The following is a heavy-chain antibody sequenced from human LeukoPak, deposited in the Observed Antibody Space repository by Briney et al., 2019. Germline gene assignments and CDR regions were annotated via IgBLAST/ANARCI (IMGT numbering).Heavy chain of an antibody. J-gene: IGHJ4*02. Sequence: SPSETLSLTCTVSGGSISSYYWSWIRQPPGKGLEWIGYIHYSGSTNYNPSLKSRVTISVDTSKNQISLKLSSVTAADTAVYYCAGNYYDSSALWGYWGQGTLVTVSS. CDR1: GGSISSYY. CDR3: AGNYYDSSALWGY. CDR2: IHYSGST. V-gene: IGHV4-59*01. D-gene: IGHD3-22*01.